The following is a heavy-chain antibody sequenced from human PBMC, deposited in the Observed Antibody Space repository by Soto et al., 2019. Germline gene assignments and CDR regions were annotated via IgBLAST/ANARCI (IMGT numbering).Heavy chain of an antibody. Sequence: QLQLQESGPGLVKPSETLSLTCTVSGGSISNTNYHWGWIRQPLGKGLEWIGSIYYSGTTFYNPSLKSRVTISLDTSKNQFSLKLSSVTAADTAVFYCARHTWGLQRGWFDPWGQGTLVTVSS. V-gene: IGHV4-39*01. CDR1: GGSISNTNYH. CDR2: IYYSGTT. CDR3: ARHTWGLQRGWFDP. J-gene: IGHJ5*02. D-gene: IGHD2-2*01.